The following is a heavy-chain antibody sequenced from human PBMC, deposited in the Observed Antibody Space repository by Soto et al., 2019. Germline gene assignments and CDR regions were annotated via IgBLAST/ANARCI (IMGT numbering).Heavy chain of an antibody. J-gene: IGHJ4*02. D-gene: IGHD5-18*01. CDR3: AKEGGYSYGYEVDY. CDR2: ISHDGSNE. Sequence: QVQLVESGGGVVQPGRSLRLFWAASGFTFSSHGMHWVRQVPGKGLEWVAIISHDGSNEYYADSVRGRFTISRDNFKNTFYLQMNSLRVEDTAVYYCAKEGGYSYGYEVDYWGQGTLVTVSS. V-gene: IGHV3-30*18. CDR1: GFTFSSHG.